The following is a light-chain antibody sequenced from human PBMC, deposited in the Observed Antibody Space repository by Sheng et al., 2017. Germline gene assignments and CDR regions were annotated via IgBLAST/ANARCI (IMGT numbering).Light chain of an antibody. CDR2: DAS. Sequence: DIQMTQSPSSLSASVGDRVTITCQASQDISKYLNWYQQKPGKAPKLLIYDASNLETGVPSRFSGSGSGTEFTFTISPLKPEDIATYYCQQYDNLPPYTFGQGTKLEI. CDR3: QQYDNLPPYT. J-gene: IGKJ2*01. CDR1: QDISKY. V-gene: IGKV1-33*01.